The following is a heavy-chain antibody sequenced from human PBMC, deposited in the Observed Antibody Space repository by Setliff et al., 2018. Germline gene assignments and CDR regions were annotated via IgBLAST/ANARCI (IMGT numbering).Heavy chain of an antibody. Sequence: GGSLRLSCAASGFTFNSYSMNCVRQAPGKGLEWVAVISYDGGKTYHADSVKGRFIISRDNSENTLYLQMNSLRPEDTAVYYCAREVRPSFDDYWGQGTLVTVSS. D-gene: IGHD1-1*01. CDR1: GFTFNSYS. J-gene: IGHJ4*02. CDR2: ISYDGGKT. V-gene: IGHV3-30*03. CDR3: AREVRPSFDDY.